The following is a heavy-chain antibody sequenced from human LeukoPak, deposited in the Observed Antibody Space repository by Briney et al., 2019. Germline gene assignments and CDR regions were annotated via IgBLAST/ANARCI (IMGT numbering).Heavy chain of an antibody. J-gene: IGHJ4*02. CDR2: IYYSGST. CDR3: AGATYYYGSGSYTPPDY. Sequence: SETLSLTCTVSGGSISSSSYYWSWIRQPPGKGLEWIGYIYYSGSTNYNPSLKSRVTISVDTSKNQFSLKLSSVTAADAAVYYCAGATYYYGSGSYTPPDYWGQGTLVTVSS. V-gene: IGHV4-61*01. D-gene: IGHD3-10*01. CDR1: GGSISSSSYY.